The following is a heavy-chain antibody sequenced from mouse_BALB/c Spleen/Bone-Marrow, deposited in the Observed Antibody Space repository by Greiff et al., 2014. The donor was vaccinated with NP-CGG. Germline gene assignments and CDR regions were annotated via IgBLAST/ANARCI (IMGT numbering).Heavy chain of an antibody. D-gene: IGHD2-4*01. CDR2: IWAGGST. CDR3: ARDPIYYDYDCYFDV. J-gene: IGHJ1*01. CDR1: GFSLTSYG. Sequence: QVHVKQSGPGLVAPSQSLSITCTVSGFSLTSYGVHWVRQPPGKGLEWLGVIWAGGSTNYNSALMSRLSISKDNSKSQVFLKKNNLQTNDTAVSSCARDPIYYDYDCYFDVWGAGTTVTVSS. V-gene: IGHV2-9*02.